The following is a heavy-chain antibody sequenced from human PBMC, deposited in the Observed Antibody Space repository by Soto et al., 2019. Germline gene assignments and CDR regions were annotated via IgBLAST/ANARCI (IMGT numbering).Heavy chain of an antibody. J-gene: IGHJ4*02. CDR2: SGRTGCT. CDR3: PRDYFGSLDH. CDR1: GGSISGYA. V-gene: IGHV4-59*01. Sequence: PSETLSLTCTVSGGSISGYAWGWVRQPPGKGLEWIGYSGRTGCTNCNPSLQSRVTISIDTSKDQFSLRLSSVSAADTAVYYCPRDYFGSLDHWGRGTLVTVFS. D-gene: IGHD3-3*01.